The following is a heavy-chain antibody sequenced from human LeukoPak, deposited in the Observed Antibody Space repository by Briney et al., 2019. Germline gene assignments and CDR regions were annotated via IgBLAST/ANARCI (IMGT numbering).Heavy chain of an antibody. CDR1: GFTFSSYW. CDR2: IKQDGSEK. CDR3: ARDSYFDWLLSHDAFDI. Sequence: GGSLRLSCAASGFTFSSYWMSWVRQAPGKGLEWVANIKQDGSEKYYVDSVKGRFTISRGNAKNSLYLQMNSLRAEDTAVYYCARDSYFDWLLSHDAFDIWGQGTMVTVSS. D-gene: IGHD3-9*01. J-gene: IGHJ3*02. V-gene: IGHV3-7*01.